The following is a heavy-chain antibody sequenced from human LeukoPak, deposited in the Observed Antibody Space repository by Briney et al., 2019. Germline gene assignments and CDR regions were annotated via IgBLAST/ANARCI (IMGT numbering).Heavy chain of an antibody. CDR1: GFSFSSSA. J-gene: IGHJ4*02. V-gene: IGHV3-30-3*01. D-gene: IGHD1-14*01. CDR2: MSYDGSNK. Sequence: PGRSLRLSCAASGFSFSSSAMHWVRQAPGKGLEWVALMSYDGSNKFYADSVKGRFTISRDNSKNSLYLQMNSLRAEDTAVYYCARDAVTAYWGQGTLVTVSS. CDR3: ARDAVTAY.